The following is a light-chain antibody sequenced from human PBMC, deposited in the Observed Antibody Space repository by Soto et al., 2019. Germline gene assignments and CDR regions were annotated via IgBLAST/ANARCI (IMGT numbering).Light chain of an antibody. J-gene: IGKJ1*01. Sequence: DIQMTQSPSTLSASVGDRVTITCRASQSISSWLAWYQQKPGKAPKLLIYKASSLESGVPSRFSGSGSGTEFTLTSSSLQPDDFATYYCQQYNSYWTCGQGTKVDIK. CDR1: QSISSW. V-gene: IGKV1-5*03. CDR3: QQYNSYWT. CDR2: KAS.